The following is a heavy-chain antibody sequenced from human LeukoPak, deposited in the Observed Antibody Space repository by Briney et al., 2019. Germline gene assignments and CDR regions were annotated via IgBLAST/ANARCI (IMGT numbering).Heavy chain of an antibody. CDR3: AGARRSYSSGYYPPVDY. V-gene: IGHV3-21*01. D-gene: IGHD3-22*01. J-gene: IGHJ4*02. Sequence: GGSLRLSCAASGFTFSSYSMNWVRQAPGKGLERVSSISSSSSYIYYADSVKGRFTISRDNAKNSLYLQMNSLRAEDTAVYYCAGARRSYSSGYYPPVDYWGQGTLVTVSS. CDR2: ISSSSSYI. CDR1: GFTFSSYS.